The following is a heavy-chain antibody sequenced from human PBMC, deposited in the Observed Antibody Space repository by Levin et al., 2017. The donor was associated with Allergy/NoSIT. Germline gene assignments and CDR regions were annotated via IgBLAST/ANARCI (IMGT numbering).Heavy chain of an antibody. Sequence: PGGSLRLSCAASGFTFSSYAMHWVRQAPGKGLEWVAVISYDGSNKYYADSVKGRFTISRDNSKNTLYLQMNSLRAEDTAVYYCARDRLMGYSGYDSRPTVFDYWGQGTLVTVSS. D-gene: IGHD5-12*01. J-gene: IGHJ4*02. CDR1: GFTFSSYA. V-gene: IGHV3-30-3*01. CDR2: ISYDGSNK. CDR3: ARDRLMGYSGYDSRPTVFDY.